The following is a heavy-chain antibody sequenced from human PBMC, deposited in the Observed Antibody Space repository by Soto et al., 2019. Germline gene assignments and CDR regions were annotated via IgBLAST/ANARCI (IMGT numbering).Heavy chain of an antibody. Sequence: QVQLQESGPGLVKPSQTLSLTCTVSGDSLSSGGHYWSWIRQHPGKGLEWIGHIYDSVNTYYSPSLRSRVTISADMSKNQFSLNLRSVTAAHTAVYYCARVDHRGYFAILTDYWGQGTLVTVSS. V-gene: IGHV4-31*03. CDR3: ARVDHRGYFAILTDY. J-gene: IGHJ4*02. CDR1: GDSLSSGGHY. CDR2: IYDSVNT. D-gene: IGHD3-9*01.